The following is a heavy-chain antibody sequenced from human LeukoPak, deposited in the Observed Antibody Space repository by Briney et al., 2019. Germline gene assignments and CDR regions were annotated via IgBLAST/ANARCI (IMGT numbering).Heavy chain of an antibody. CDR1: GGSISSGDYY. V-gene: IGHV4-30-4*01. CDR2: IYYSGST. Sequence: SETLSLTCTVSGGSISSGDYYWSWIRQPPGKGLEWIGYIYYSGSTYYNPSLKSRVTISVDTSKNQFPLKLSSVTAADTAVYYCARHPGSHCSTATCYTGGVFDYWGQGTLVTVSS. D-gene: IGHD2-2*01. J-gene: IGHJ4*02. CDR3: ARHPGSHCSTATCYTGGVFDY.